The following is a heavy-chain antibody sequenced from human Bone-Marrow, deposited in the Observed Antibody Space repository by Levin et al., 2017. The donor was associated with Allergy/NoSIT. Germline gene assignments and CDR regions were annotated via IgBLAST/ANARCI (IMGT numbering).Heavy chain of an antibody. J-gene: IGHJ5*02. D-gene: IGHD2-21*02. V-gene: IGHV3-49*04. CDR2: IRSKAYGGTT. CDR3: ASVGDFWGYRWFDP. CDR1: GFTLGDYA. Sequence: PGGSLRLSCTASGFTLGDYAVSWVRQAPGKGLEWVGFIRSKAYGGTTEYAASAKGRITISRDDYKSIAYLEMNSLKAEDTGLYYCASVGDFWGYRWFDPWGQGTLVTVSS.